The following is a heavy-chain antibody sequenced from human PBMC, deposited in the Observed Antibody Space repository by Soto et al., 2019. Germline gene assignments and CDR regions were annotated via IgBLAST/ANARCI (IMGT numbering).Heavy chain of an antibody. Sequence: PSETLSLTCTVSGDSISSYYWSWSRQPPGKGLEWIGNIYYSGITNYNPSLKSRVTISVDTSKNQFSLKLSSVTAADTAVYYCARGRPQQLVGRSFDPWGQGTLVTVSS. CDR1: GDSISSYY. D-gene: IGHD6-13*01. CDR3: ARGRPQQLVGRSFDP. CDR2: IYYSGIT. J-gene: IGHJ5*02. V-gene: IGHV4-59*12.